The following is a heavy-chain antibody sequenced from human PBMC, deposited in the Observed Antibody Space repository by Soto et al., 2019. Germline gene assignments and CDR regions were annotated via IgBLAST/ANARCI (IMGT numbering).Heavy chain of an antibody. Sequence: GGSLRLSCTTSGFTFGDFAMSWFRQAPGKGPEWVGFFRSKAYGGTTEYAASVKGRFTISRDDSKSIAYLHMNSLKTEDTGVYYCTRDLWFAASSSPDWGQGTQVTLSS. CDR1: GFTFGDFA. J-gene: IGHJ4*02. V-gene: IGHV3-49*03. CDR3: TRDLWFAASSSPD. CDR2: FRSKAYGGTT. D-gene: IGHD3-10*01.